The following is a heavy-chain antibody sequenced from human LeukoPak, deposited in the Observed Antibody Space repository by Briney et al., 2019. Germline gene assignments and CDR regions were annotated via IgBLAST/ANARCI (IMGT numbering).Heavy chain of an antibody. CDR2: IIPIFGTA. Sequence: ASVKVSCKASGGTFSSYAISWVRQAPGQGLEWMGGIIPIFGTANYAQKFQGRVTITTDESTSTAYMELSSLRSEDTAVYYCARGLGSEGISTLKDIVVVPAERSAFDIWGQGTMVTVSS. CDR3: ARGLGSEGISTLKDIVVVPAERSAFDI. CDR1: GGTFSSYA. J-gene: IGHJ3*02. D-gene: IGHD2-2*01. V-gene: IGHV1-69*05.